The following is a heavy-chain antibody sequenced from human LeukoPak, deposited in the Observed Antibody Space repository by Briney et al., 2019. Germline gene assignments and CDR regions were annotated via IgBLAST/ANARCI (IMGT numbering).Heavy chain of an antibody. J-gene: IGHJ3*02. D-gene: IGHD3-10*01. Sequence: EXLSLTXAVSGYSISSGYYWGRIRQPPGKGLEWIGSIYHSGSTYYNPSLKRRVTISGDTSKNKFSLKLSSVTAADTAVYYCATRGYGSGSYGAFDIWGQGTMVTVSS. V-gene: IGHV4-38-2*01. CDR3: ATRGYGSGSYGAFDI. CDR1: GYSISSGYY. CDR2: IYHSGST.